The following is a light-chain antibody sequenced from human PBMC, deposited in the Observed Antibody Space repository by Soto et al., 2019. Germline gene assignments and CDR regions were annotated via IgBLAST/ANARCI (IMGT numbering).Light chain of an antibody. V-gene: IGKV1-5*03. CDR2: KAS. Sequence: DIPMTQSPSTLSGSVGDRVTITCRASQTISSWLAWYQQKPGKAPKLLIYKASTLKSGVPSRFSGSGSGTEFTLTISSLQPDDFAVYYCHQYNNWPLYTFGQGTKLDMK. CDR3: HQYNNWPLYT. J-gene: IGKJ2*01. CDR1: QTISSW.